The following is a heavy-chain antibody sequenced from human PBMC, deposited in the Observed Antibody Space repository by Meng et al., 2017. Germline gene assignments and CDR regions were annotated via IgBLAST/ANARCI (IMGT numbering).Heavy chain of an antibody. CDR3: ARSYSGSSLFDY. J-gene: IGHJ4*02. CDR1: GFTFSSYG. D-gene: IGHD1-26*01. Sequence: QVELVGAGGGVVPPGRSLRLSCAASGFTFSSYGMHWVHQAPGKGLEWVAVIWYDGSNKYYADSVKGRFTISRDNSKNTLYLQMNSLRAEDTAVYYCARSYSGSSLFDYWGQGTLVTVSS. V-gene: IGHV3-33*01. CDR2: IWYDGSNK.